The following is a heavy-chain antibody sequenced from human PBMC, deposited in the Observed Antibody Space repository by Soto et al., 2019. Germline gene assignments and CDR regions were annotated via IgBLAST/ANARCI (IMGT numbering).Heavy chain of an antibody. D-gene: IGHD4-17*01. V-gene: IGHV3-15*01. Sequence: GGSLRLSCAASGFTFSNVSMSWVRQAPGKGLEWVGRIKSKTDGGTTDYAAPVKGRFTISRDDSKNTLYLQMNSLKTEDTAVYYCTTDYGDYHYDYWGQGTLVTVSS. J-gene: IGHJ4*02. CDR1: GFTFSNVS. CDR3: TTDYGDYHYDY. CDR2: IKSKTDGGTT.